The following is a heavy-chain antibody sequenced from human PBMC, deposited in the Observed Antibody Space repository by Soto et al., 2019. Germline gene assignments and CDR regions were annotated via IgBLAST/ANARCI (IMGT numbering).Heavy chain of an antibody. CDR2: ISRSSTHI. J-gene: IGHJ4*02. CDR1: GFTLSDYS. V-gene: IGHV3-21*01. Sequence: GSLRLSCAASGFTLSDYSMNWVRRAPGKGLEWIASISRSSTHISYSDSVKGRFTISRDNGNNSLSLLMSSLGAEDTAVYYCTRDVRLFDFWGPGTLVTVSS. CDR3: TRDVRLFDF.